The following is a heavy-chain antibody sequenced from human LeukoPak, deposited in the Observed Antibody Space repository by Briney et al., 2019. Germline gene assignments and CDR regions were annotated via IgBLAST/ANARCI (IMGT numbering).Heavy chain of an antibody. V-gene: IGHV3-21*01. Sequence: GGSLRLSCAASGFTFSRYSMNWVRQAPGKGLEWVSSISSSSSFIYYTDSVKGRFTISRDNAKNSLYLQMNSLRAEDTAVYYCARDPPLGSCSAISCPHLDYWGQGTLVTVSS. CDR3: ARDPPLGSCSAISCPHLDY. CDR1: GFTFSRYS. J-gene: IGHJ4*02. CDR2: ISSSSSFI. D-gene: IGHD2-2*01.